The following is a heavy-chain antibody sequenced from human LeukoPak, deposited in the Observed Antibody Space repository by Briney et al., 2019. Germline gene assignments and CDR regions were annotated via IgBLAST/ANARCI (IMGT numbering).Heavy chain of an antibody. CDR3: ARDPSVRHGAAGGTFYDY. D-gene: IGHD6-13*01. CDR1: GYTFTGYY. J-gene: IGHJ4*02. Sequence: GASVKVSCKASGYTFTGYYMHWVRQAPGQGLEWMGWINPNSGGTNYSQKFQGRVTMTRDTSISTAYMELSRLRSDDTAVYYCARDPSVRHGAAGGTFYDYWGQGTLVTVSS. CDR2: INPNSGGT. V-gene: IGHV1-2*02.